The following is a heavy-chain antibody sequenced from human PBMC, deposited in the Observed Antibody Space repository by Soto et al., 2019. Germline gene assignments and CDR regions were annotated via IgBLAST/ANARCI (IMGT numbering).Heavy chain of an antibody. J-gene: IGHJ4*02. CDR2: ISWNSGST. Sequence: GGSLRLSCAASGFTFDDYAMHWVRQAPGKGLEWVSGISWNSGSTYYADSVKGRFTISRDNSKNTLYLQMNSLRAEDTAIYYCAKDDGSGYYSLDYWGQGTLVTVSS. CDR1: GFTFDDYA. D-gene: IGHD3-22*01. CDR3: AKDDGSGYYSLDY. V-gene: IGHV3-9*01.